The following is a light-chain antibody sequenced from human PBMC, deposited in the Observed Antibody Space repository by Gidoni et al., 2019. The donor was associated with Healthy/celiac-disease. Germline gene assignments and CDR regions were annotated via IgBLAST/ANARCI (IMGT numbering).Light chain of an antibody. CDR2: GNS. V-gene: IGLV1-40*01. Sequence: QSVLTQPPSVSGAPGPRVTISCTGSSSNIGAGYDVHWYQQLPGTAPKLLIYGNSNRPSGVPDRFSGSKSGTSASLAITGLQAEDEADYYCQSYDSSPSALVFGGGTKLTVL. CDR3: QSYDSSPSALV. CDR1: SSNIGAGYD. J-gene: IGLJ3*02.